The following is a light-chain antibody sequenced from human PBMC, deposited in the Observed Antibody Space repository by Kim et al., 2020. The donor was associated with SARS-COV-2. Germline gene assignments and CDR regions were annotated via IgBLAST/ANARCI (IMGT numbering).Light chain of an antibody. J-gene: IGKJ1*01. CDR2: GAS. CDR3: QQYNNWPPWT. CDR1: QSVSSN. V-gene: IGKV3-15*01. Sequence: VSPRERATLSCRARQSVSSNLAWYQQKPGQAPRLLIYGASTRATGIPARFSGSGSGTEFTLTISSLQSEDFAVYYCQQYNNWPPWTFGQGTKVDIK.